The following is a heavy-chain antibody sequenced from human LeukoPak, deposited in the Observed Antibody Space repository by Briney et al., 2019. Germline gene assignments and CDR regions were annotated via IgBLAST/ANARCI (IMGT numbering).Heavy chain of an antibody. D-gene: IGHD2-15*01. J-gene: IGHJ4*02. V-gene: IGHV4-59*01. CDR1: GGSISSYY. Sequence: SETLSLTCTVSGGSISSYYWSWIRQPPGKGLEWIGYIYYSGSTNYNPSLKSRVTISVDTSKNQFSLKLSSVTAADTAVYYCARGPSQSCYFDYWGQGTLVTVSS. CDR3: ARGPSQSCYFDY. CDR2: IYYSGST.